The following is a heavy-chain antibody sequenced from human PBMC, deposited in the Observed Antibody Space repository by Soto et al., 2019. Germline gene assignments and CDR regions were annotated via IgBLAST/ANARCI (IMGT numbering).Heavy chain of an antibody. V-gene: IGHV3-48*02. J-gene: IGHJ5*02. CDR1: GFTFSSYS. D-gene: IGHD6-19*01. Sequence: GGSLRLSCAASGFTFSSYSMNWVRQAPGKGLEWVSYISSSSSTIYYADSVKGRFTISRDNAKNSLYLQMNSLRDEDTAVYYCARDSSGWYLDWFDPWGQGTLVTVSS. CDR2: ISSSSSTI. CDR3: ARDSSGWYLDWFDP.